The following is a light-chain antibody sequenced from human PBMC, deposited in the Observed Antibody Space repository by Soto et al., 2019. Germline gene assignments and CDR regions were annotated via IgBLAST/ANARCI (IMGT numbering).Light chain of an antibody. CDR3: CSSGGSPTYV. Sequence: QSALTQPASVSGSPGQSITISCTGTSSNVGSYKLVSWYQQHPGKAPKLMIFEVNKRPSGVSNRFSASKSGNTASLTSSGLKVEDEADYYCCSSGGSPTYVFGTGTKLTVL. CDR2: EVN. CDR1: SSNVGSYKL. J-gene: IGLJ1*01. V-gene: IGLV2-23*02.